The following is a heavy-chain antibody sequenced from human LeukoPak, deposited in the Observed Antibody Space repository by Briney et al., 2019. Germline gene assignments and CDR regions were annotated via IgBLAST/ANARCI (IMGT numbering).Heavy chain of an antibody. D-gene: IGHD6-13*01. CDR3: ARDSGNTWYIQY. CDR1: GFIFSNSW. CDR2: IKHGGSEK. V-gene: IGHV3-7*01. J-gene: IGHJ4*02. Sequence: GGSLRLSCAASGFIFSNSWMSWVRQAPGKGLEWVANIKHGGSEKTYVDSVKGRFTISRDNAKNSLYLQMNSLRAEDTAVYYCARDSGNTWYIQYWGQGTLVTVSS.